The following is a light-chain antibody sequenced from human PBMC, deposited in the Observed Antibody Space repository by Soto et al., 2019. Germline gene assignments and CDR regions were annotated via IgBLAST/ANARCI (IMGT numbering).Light chain of an antibody. V-gene: IGKV3D-15*01. CDR3: QQYNSWVT. CDR2: GAS. J-gene: IGKJ4*01. CDR1: QSVSTN. Sequence: EIEMPQSPDNLSVSPGESATLSCRASQSVSTNLAWYQQKPGQAPRLLIYGASTRATGTPARFSGSGSGTEFTLTISRLQSEDFAVYYCQQYNSWVTFGGGTKVEIK.